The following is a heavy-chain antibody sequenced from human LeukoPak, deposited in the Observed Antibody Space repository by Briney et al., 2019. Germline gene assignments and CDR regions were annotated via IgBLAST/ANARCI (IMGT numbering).Heavy chain of an antibody. V-gene: IGHV5-51*01. J-gene: IGHJ4*02. CDR2: IYPRDSDT. Sequence: GESLKISCKGSGYSFTSYWIAWVRQMPGKGLEWMGMIYPRDSDTRYSPSFQGQVTISADKSTNFAYLQWSSLKASGTAMYYCARRMSSSWSPFDSWGQGTLVTVSS. D-gene: IGHD6-13*01. CDR1: GYSFTSYW. CDR3: ARRMSSSWSPFDS.